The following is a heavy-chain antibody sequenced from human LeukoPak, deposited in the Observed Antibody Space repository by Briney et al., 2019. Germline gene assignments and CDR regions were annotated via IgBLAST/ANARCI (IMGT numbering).Heavy chain of an antibody. CDR1: GFTFSSYS. D-gene: IGHD3-10*01. Sequence: GGSLRLSCAASGFTFSSYSMNWVRQAPGKGLEWVSSISSSKSYIHYADSVKGSFTIHRQNAKHTLYLQMHSLRAEDTAVYYCARGGVASGSPDAFDIWGQGTMVTVSS. V-gene: IGHV3-21*01. CDR3: ARGGVASGSPDAFDI. J-gene: IGHJ3*02. CDR2: ISSSKSYI.